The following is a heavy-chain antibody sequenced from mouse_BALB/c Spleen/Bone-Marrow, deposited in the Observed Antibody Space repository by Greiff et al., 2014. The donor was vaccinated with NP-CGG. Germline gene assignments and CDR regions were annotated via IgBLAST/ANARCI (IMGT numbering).Heavy chain of an antibody. J-gene: IGHJ4*01. CDR2: IDPVNGNT. CDR1: GFNIKDTY. V-gene: IGHV14-3*02. D-gene: IGHD1-2*01. CDR3: ARYGDRYYAMDY. Sequence: VQLKESGAELVKPGASVKLSCTASGFNIKDTYMHWVKQRPEQGLEWIGRIDPVNGNTNYDPRFQGKATITADTSSNTAYLQLSSLTSEDTAVYYCARYGDRYYAMDYWGQGTSVTVSS.